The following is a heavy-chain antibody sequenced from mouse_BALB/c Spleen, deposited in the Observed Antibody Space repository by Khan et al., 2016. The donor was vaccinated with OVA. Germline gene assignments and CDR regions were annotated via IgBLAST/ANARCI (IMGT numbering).Heavy chain of an antibody. J-gene: IGHJ1*01. V-gene: IGHV1-63*01. CDR1: GYAFTNYW. CDR3: ARSGGYSYYWYFDV. Sequence: QVRLQQSGTELVRPGTSVKISCKASGYAFTNYWLGWVKQRPGHGLEWIGNIYPGSGHTYYNEKFKVKATLTADKSSSTAYIQLSSLTSEDSAVYFCARSGGYSYYWYFDVWGAGTTVTVSS. CDR2: IYPGSGHT. D-gene: IGHD2-3*01.